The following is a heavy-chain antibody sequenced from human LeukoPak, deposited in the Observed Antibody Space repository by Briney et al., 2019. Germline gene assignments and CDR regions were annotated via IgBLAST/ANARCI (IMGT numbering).Heavy chain of an antibody. J-gene: IGHJ3*01. Sequence: GRSLRLSCAASGFIFDDYAMHWVRQAPGKGLEWVSGISWKSGTIVYADSVKGRFTISRDNAKNSLYLQMNNLRPEDSALYYCAKDSQSGSVQSRGVRPFDLWGQGTMVTVSS. CDR1: GFIFDDYA. V-gene: IGHV3-9*01. CDR3: AKDSQSGSVQSRGVRPFDL. D-gene: IGHD1-26*01. CDR2: ISWKSGTI.